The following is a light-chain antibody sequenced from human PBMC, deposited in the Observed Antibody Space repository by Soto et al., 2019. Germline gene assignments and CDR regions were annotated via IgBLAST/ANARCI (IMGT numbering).Light chain of an antibody. J-gene: IGLJ1*01. V-gene: IGLV2-14*01. CDR2: DVS. CDR3: SSYTSSSTLYV. Sequence: QSVLTQPASVSGSPGQSITISCTGTSNDVGRNDYVSWYQQHPGKAPKLMIYDVSNRPSGASNRFSGSKSGNTASLTISGLQAEDEADYYCSSYTSSSTLYVFGTGTKVTVL. CDR1: SNDVGRNDY.